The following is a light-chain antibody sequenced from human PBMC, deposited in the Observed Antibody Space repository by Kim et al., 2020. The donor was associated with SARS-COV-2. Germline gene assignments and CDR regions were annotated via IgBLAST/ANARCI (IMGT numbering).Light chain of an antibody. CDR3: QQINSPRT. CDR2: EAS. V-gene: IGKV1-9*01. CDR1: QSIGRY. Sequence: AAAVGERITITWRSSQSIGRYLAWYQKKPEEATKLLIYEASTVKRVVPSRFSGSGSGKDFTLTISILQPEDFAYYCYQQINSPRTFGHGTKVDIK. J-gene: IGKJ3*01.